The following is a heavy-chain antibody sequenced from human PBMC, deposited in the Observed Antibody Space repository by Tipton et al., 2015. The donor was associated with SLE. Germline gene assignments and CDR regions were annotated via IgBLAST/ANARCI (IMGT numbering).Heavy chain of an antibody. CDR3: ARVDNSGYYCFDD. V-gene: IGHV4-59*01. CDR1: GGSISSYY. J-gene: IGHJ4*02. D-gene: IGHD3-22*01. Sequence: TLSLTCTVSGGSISSYYWSWIRQPPGKGLEWIGYIYYSGSITYNPSLKSRVTISVDTSKNQFFLKLDSVTAADTAVYYCARVDNSGYYCFDDWGQGTLVTVSS. CDR2: IYYSGSI.